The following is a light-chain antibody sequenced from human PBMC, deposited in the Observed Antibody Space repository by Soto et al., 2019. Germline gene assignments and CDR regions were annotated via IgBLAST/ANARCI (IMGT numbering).Light chain of an antibody. CDR3: QQYGSSGT. Sequence: ELVLTQSPGTLSLSQGERATLSCRASQTVRNNYLAWYQQKPGQAPRLLIYDASSRATGIPDRFSGGGSGTDFTLTISRLEPEDFAVYYCQQYGSSGTFGQGTKVDIK. CDR2: DAS. J-gene: IGKJ1*01. CDR1: QTVRNNY. V-gene: IGKV3-20*01.